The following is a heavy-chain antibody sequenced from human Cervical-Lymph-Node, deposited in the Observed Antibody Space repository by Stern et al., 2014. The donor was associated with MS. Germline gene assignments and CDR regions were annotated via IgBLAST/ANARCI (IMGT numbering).Heavy chain of an antibody. V-gene: IGHV3-33*01. CDR3: ARDGFCSGGSCYSYYDY. CDR2: IWYDGSHK. CDR1: GFTFSRYG. J-gene: IGHJ4*02. D-gene: IGHD2-15*01. Sequence: QVQLVQSGGGVVQHGRSLRLSCAASGFTFSRYGMYWVRQAPGKGLEWVAVIWYDGSHKFCADSVKGRFTISRDNSKNTLYLQMNSLRAEDTAVYYCARDGFCSGGSCYSYYDYWGQGTLVTVSS.